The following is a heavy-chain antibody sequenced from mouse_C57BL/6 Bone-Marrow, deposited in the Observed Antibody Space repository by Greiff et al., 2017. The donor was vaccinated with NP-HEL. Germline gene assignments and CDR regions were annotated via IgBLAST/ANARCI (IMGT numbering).Heavy chain of an antibody. V-gene: IGHV1-69*01. D-gene: IGHD1-1*01. CDR3: AREGIGTTVVATDWYFDV. CDR1: GYTFTSYW. CDR2: IDPSDSYT. J-gene: IGHJ1*03. Sequence: QVQLQQSGAELVMPGASVKLSCKASGYTFTSYWMHWVKQRPGQGLEWIGEIDPSDSYTNYNQKFKGKSTLTVDKSSSTAYMQLSSLTSEDSAVYYCAREGIGTTVVATDWYFDVWGTGTTVTVSS.